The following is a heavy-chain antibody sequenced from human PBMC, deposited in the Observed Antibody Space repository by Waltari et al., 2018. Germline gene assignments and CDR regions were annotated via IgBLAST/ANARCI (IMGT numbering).Heavy chain of an antibody. Sequence: EVQLLESGGGLVQPGGSLRLSCAASGFTFSSYAMSWVRQAPGKGLGWGSVIYSGGSTYYADSVKGRFTISRDNSKNTLYLQMNSLRAEDTAVYYCAKHYYDSSGQTGAVGYWGQGTLVTVSS. CDR2: IYSGGST. V-gene: IGHV3-23*03. D-gene: IGHD3-22*01. CDR3: AKHYYDSSGQTGAVGY. J-gene: IGHJ4*02. CDR1: GFTFSSYA.